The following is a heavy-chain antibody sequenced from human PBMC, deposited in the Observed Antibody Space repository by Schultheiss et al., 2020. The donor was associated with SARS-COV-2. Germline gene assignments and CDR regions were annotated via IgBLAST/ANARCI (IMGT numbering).Heavy chain of an antibody. J-gene: IGHJ1*01. V-gene: IGHV3-30-3*01. Sequence: GGSLRLSCAASGFTFSSYAMHWVRQAPGKGLEWVAVISYDGSNKYYADSVKGRFTISRDNSKNTLYLQMNSLRAEDTAVYYCARDGSSLFFAEYFQHWGQGTLVTVSS. D-gene: IGHD2/OR15-2a*01. CDR2: ISYDGSNK. CDR3: ARDGSSLFFAEYFQH. CDR1: GFTFSSYA.